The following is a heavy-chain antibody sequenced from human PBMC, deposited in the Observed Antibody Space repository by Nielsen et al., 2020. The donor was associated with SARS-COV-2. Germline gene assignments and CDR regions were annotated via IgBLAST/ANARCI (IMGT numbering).Heavy chain of an antibody. CDR3: AVGPLEY. CDR1: GFTFSNYT. J-gene: IGHJ4*02. D-gene: IGHD3-10*01. V-gene: IGHV3-7*01. Sequence: GGSLRLSCAASGFTFSNYTMHWVRQTPGKGLEWVATIKPDGGDRFYVDSVKGRFTISRDNTKNSLSLQMNSLRADDTAVYYCAVGPLEYWGQGTVVTVSS. CDR2: IKPDGGDR.